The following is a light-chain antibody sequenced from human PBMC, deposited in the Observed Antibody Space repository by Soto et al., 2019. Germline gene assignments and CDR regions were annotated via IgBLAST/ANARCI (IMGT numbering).Light chain of an antibody. J-gene: IGKJ4*01. CDR1: RDIADS. Sequence: DPPMTQSPSSLSASVGDTVTITCQASRDIADSLNWYQQRAGQAPKLLIYDASNLQSGVPARFSGSGTGTSFILTINGLQPEDFATYYCQQYDDPFTFGGGTKVEIK. CDR3: QQYDDPFT. CDR2: DAS. V-gene: IGKV1-33*01.